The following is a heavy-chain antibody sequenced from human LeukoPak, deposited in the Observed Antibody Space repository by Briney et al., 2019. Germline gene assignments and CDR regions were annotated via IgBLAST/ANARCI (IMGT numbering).Heavy chain of an antibody. Sequence: PGGSLRLSCAASGFTFSTYSMNWVRQAPGKGLEWVSSISSRSNYIYYADSVKGRFTISRDNAKNSLYLQMNSLRAEDTAVYYCARTGYSLEYFDYWGQGTLVTVSS. V-gene: IGHV3-21*01. D-gene: IGHD6-13*01. CDR3: ARTGYSLEYFDY. J-gene: IGHJ4*02. CDR2: ISSRSNYI. CDR1: GFTFSTYS.